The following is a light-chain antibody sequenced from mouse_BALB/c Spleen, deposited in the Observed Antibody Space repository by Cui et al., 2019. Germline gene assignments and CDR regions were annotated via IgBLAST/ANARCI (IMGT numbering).Light chain of an antibody. V-gene: IGKV4-68*01. CDR2: ITS. CDR1: SSVSY. Sequence: QIVLTHPPALISASPGEKVTITCSCSSSVSYMYWYQQKPRSSPKPWIYITSNLASGVPARFSGSGSGTSYSLTISSMEAEDAATYYCQQWSSNPLTFGAGTKLELK. J-gene: IGKJ5*01. CDR3: QQWSSNPLT.